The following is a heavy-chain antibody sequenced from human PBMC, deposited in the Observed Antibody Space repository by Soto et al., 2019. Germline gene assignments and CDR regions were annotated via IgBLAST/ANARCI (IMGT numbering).Heavy chain of an antibody. CDR3: ARDPLGSSTPYGMDV. J-gene: IGHJ6*02. Sequence: PGGSLRLSCAASGFTFSSYGMHWVRQAPGKGLEWVAVIWYDGSNKYYADSVKGRFTISRDNSKNTLYLQMNSLRAEDTAVYYCARDPLGSSTPYGMDVWGQGTTVTVSS. D-gene: IGHD6-13*01. V-gene: IGHV3-33*01. CDR1: GFTFSSYG. CDR2: IWYDGSNK.